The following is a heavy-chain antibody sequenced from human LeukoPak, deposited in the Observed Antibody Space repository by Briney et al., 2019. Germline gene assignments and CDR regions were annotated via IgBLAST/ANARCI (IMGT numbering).Heavy chain of an antibody. J-gene: IGHJ4*02. D-gene: IGHD3-22*01. CDR1: GCIFSNYG. V-gene: IGHV3-23*01. CDR3: PQTNGYYSD. Sequence: PGGSLRLSWAAAGCIFSNYGMDWVRQAPGEGLGWVSCISGSCVTTYYADSVKGRFHLSRDTSKQPLSLQVRSLRAEDTAVYYCPQTNGYYSDWGQGPLVPVSS. CDR2: ISGSCVTT.